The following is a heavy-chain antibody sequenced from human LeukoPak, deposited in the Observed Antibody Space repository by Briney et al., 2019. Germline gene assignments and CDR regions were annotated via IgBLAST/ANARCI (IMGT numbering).Heavy chain of an antibody. CDR1: GGSVRSGGYC. D-gene: IGHD3-3*01. CDR3: ASLTIRDFWSGYYNWFDP. CDR2: IYYSGST. Sequence: SETLSLTCTVSGGSVRSGGYCLNWIRQPPGKGLEWIGYIYYSGSTNYNPSLKSRVTISVDTSKNQFSLKLSSVTAADTAVYYCASLTIRDFWSGYYNWFDPWGQGTLVTVSS. V-gene: IGHV4-61*08. J-gene: IGHJ5*02.